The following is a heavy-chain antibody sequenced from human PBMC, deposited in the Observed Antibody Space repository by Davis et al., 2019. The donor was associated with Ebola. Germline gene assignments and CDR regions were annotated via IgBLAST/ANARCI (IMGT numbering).Heavy chain of an antibody. CDR2: IWYDGSNK. V-gene: IGHV3-33*01. D-gene: IGHD5-24*01. J-gene: IGHJ3*02. Sequence: PGGSLRLSCAASGFTFSSYGMHWVRQAPGKGLEWVAVIWYDGSNKYYADSVKGRFTISRDNSKSTLYLQMNSLRAEDTAVYYCARERRDGYSNAFDIWGQGTIVTVSS. CDR3: ARERRDGYSNAFDI. CDR1: GFTFSSYG.